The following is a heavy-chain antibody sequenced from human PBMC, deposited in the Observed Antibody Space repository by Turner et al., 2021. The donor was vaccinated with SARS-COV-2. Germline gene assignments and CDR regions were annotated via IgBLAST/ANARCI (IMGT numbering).Heavy chain of an antibody. V-gene: IGHV3-48*01. J-gene: IGHJ4*02. D-gene: IGHD6-19*01. CDR3: ARDLGSIAVAN. CDR2: ISSSSSTI. CDR1: GFTFSSYS. Sequence: EVQLVESGGGLVQPGGSRKLSCAASGFTFSSYSMNWVRQAPGKGLEWVSYISSSSSTIYYADSVKGRFTISRDNAKNSLYLQMNSLRAEDTAVYYCARDLGSIAVANWGQGTLVTVSS.